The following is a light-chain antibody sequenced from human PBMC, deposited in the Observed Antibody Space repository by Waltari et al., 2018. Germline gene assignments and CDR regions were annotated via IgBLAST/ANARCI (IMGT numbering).Light chain of an antibody. J-gene: IGKJ2*01. Sequence: EIVLTQSPGTLSLSPGEGATLSCRASQSLSSSYLAWYQQKPGQAPRLVIFAASSRATGIPDRFSGSGSGADFTLTIGRLEPEDFAVYYCQHYGASPPYTFGQGTKLEI. CDR1: QSLSSSY. CDR2: AAS. V-gene: IGKV3-20*01. CDR3: QHYGASPPYT.